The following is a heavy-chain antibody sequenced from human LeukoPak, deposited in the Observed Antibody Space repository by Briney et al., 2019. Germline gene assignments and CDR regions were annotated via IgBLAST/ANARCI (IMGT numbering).Heavy chain of an antibody. D-gene: IGHD6-13*01. J-gene: IGHJ5*02. CDR3: ARNQGIPATGTGWFDP. Sequence: GGSLRLSCAASGFTFSRYGMHWVRQAPGKGLEWLAVIWYDGSNEYYTDSVKGRFTISRDNSKNTLYLQMSSLRVEDTAVYYCARNQGIPATGTGWFDPWGQGTLVTVFS. V-gene: IGHV3-33*01. CDR1: GFTFSRYG. CDR2: IWYDGSNE.